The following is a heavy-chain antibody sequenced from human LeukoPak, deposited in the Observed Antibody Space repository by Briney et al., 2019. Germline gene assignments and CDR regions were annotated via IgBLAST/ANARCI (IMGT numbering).Heavy chain of an antibody. CDR1: GFTLSNYW. J-gene: IGHJ4*02. D-gene: IGHD6-13*01. V-gene: IGHV3-74*01. CDR3: AKGRETSSWYNFDY. CDR2: VSNDGSST. Sequence: GGSLKLSCAASGFTLSNYWMHWVRQGPGKGLVWVSRVSNDGSSTYYADSVKGRFTISRDNSKNTLYLQMNSLRGEDTAVYYCAKGRETSSWYNFDYWGQGTLVTVSS.